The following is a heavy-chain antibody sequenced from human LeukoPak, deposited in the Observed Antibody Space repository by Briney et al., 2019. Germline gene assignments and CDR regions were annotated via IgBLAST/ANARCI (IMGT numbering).Heavy chain of an antibody. D-gene: IGHD3-22*01. J-gene: IGHJ4*02. V-gene: IGHV1-24*01. Sequence: ASVKVSCKVSGYTLTELSMHWVRQAPGKGLEWMGGFDPEDGETIYAQKFQGRVTMTEDTSTDTAYMELSSLRSEDTAVYYCASHRTWYYYDSSGYPLRSFDYWGQGTLVTVS. CDR1: GYTLTELS. CDR3: ASHRTWYYYDSSGYPLRSFDY. CDR2: FDPEDGET.